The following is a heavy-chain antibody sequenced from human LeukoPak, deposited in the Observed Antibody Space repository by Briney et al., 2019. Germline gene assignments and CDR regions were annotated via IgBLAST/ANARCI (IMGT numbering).Heavy chain of an antibody. CDR3: ARGPLTVTRGFDP. Sequence: SETLSLTCTVSGGSISSSNYYWGWIRQPPGKGLEWIGRIYTSGSTNYNPSLRTRVTMSVDTSKNQFSLKLSSVTAADTAVYYCARGPLTVTRGFDPWGQGTLVTVSS. V-gene: IGHV4-61*05. D-gene: IGHD4-17*01. J-gene: IGHJ5*02. CDR1: GGSISSSNYY. CDR2: IYTSGST.